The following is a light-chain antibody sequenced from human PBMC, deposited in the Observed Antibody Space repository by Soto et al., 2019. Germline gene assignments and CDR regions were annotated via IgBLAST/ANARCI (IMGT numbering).Light chain of an antibody. J-gene: IGKJ1*01. CDR2: GAS. CDR1: QSVSSN. Sequence: IVMTLSPATLSLSPEERATLSCRASQSVSSNLAWYQQKPGRASRLLIYGASTRATGMPARFSGSGSGTEFTLTISCLQSEDFAGYKSQHPNDRPPTFGQRTNLDI. CDR3: QHPNDRPPT. V-gene: IGKV3-15*01.